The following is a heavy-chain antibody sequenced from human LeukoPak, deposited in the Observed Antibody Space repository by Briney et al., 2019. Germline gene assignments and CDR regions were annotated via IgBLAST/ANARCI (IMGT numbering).Heavy chain of an antibody. J-gene: IGHJ5*02. CDR2: IYYSGST. V-gene: IGHV4-39*07. CDR1: GGSISSSSYY. CDR3: AGYSSGYNWFDP. D-gene: IGHD6-19*01. Sequence: PSETLSLTCTVSGGSISSSSYYWGWIRQPPGKGLEWIGSIYYSGSTYYNPSLKSRVTISVDTSKNQFSLKLSSVTAADTAVYYCAGYSSGYNWFDPWGQGTLVTVSS.